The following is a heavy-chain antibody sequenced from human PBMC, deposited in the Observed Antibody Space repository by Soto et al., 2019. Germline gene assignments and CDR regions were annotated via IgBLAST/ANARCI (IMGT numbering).Heavy chain of an antibody. Sequence: PEGSLRLSCAASAFKFSDYYMSWVRQAPGKGLEWVSYISGSGDVIYYADSVKGRFTISRDNDKKSVHLQMDTLRAEDTALYYCARAPDCGEGSCYRHFDLWGQGTRVTVSS. CDR1: AFKFSDYY. J-gene: IGHJ4*02. D-gene: IGHD2-15*01. CDR3: ARAPDCGEGSCYRHFDL. CDR2: ISGSGDVI. V-gene: IGHV3-11*01.